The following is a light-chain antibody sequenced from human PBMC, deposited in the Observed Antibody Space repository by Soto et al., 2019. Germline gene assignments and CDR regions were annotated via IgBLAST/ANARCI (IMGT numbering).Light chain of an antibody. CDR1: QTISRSY. V-gene: IGKV3-20*01. CDR3: QHYGGSPPYT. Sequence: EIVLTQSPGTLSLSPGERATLSCRASQTISRSYLAWYQLTPAQAPRLLIYDASTIPTCIPDRFSGSGSGTAFTLTISRLVPEDSAVYFCQHYGGSPPYTFGQGTNLEIK. CDR2: DAS. J-gene: IGKJ2*01.